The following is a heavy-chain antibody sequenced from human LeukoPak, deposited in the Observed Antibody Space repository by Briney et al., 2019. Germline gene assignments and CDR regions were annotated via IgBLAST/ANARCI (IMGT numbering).Heavy chain of an antibody. Sequence: GGSLRLSCAASGFTFSSYAMSWVRQAPGKGLEWVSAISGSGGSTYYADSVKGRFTISRDNSKNTLYLQMNSLRAEDTAVYYCAKKMRGYCSSTSCPPYFDYWGQGTLVTVSS. J-gene: IGHJ4*02. V-gene: IGHV3-23*01. CDR1: GFTFSSYA. CDR2: ISGSGGST. CDR3: AKKMRGYCSSTSCPPYFDY. D-gene: IGHD2-2*01.